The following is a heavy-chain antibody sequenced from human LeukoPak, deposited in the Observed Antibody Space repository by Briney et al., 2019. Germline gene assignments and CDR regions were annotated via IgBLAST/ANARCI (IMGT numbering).Heavy chain of an antibody. CDR2: IYHSGST. V-gene: IGHV4-4*02. CDR3: ARGIVEMATRYFDL. D-gene: IGHD5-24*01. CDR1: GGSISSSNW. Sequence: SETLSLTCAVSGGSISSSNWWSWVRQPPGKGLEWIGEIYHSGSTNYNPSLKSRVTMSVDRSQNQFSLRLSTVTAADTAVYYCARGIVEMATRYFDLWGRGTLVTVSS. J-gene: IGHJ2*01.